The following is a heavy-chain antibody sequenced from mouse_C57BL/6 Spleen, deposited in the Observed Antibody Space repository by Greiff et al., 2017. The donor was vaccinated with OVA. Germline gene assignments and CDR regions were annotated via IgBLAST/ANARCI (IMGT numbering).Heavy chain of an antibody. J-gene: IGHJ4*01. D-gene: IGHD2-3*01. V-gene: IGHV5-9-1*02. CDR2: ISSGGDYI. CDR1: GFTFSSYA. CDR3: TREMVPYAMDY. Sequence: EVQRVESGEGLVKPGGSLKLSCAASGFTFSSYAMSWVRQTPEKRLEWVAYISSGGDYIYYADTVKGRFTIARDNARNTLYLQMSSLKSEDTAMYYCTREMVPYAMDYWGQGTSVTVSS.